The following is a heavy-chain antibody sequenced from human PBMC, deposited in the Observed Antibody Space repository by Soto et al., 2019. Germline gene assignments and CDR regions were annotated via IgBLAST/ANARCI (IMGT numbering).Heavy chain of an antibody. CDR2: ISYDGTNK. J-gene: IGHJ4*01. CDR1: GFMFSAYA. D-gene: IGHD6-19*01. V-gene: IGHV3-30*04. Sequence: LRLSFAASGFMFSAYAMLWVRQAPGKGLEWVAAISYDGTNKYYADSIKGRFTISRDNSANTLFLKVKSLRREDTAMYYCARDPSPYTSGRYGIEFWGHGTLVIVS. CDR3: ARDPSPYTSGRYGIEF.